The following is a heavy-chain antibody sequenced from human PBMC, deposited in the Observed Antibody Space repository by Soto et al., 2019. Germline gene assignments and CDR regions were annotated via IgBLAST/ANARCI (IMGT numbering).Heavy chain of an antibody. D-gene: IGHD2-15*01. Sequence: SETLSLTCTVSGASISSGGYYWSWIRQHPGKGLEWIGHIYYGESTYYNPSLKSRLTVSADTSKNQFSLKLSSVTAADTAVYYCARYCSGGSCHMIDYWGQGTLVTVSS. CDR2: IYYGEST. J-gene: IGHJ4*02. CDR1: GASISSGGYY. CDR3: ARYCSGGSCHMIDY. V-gene: IGHV4-31*03.